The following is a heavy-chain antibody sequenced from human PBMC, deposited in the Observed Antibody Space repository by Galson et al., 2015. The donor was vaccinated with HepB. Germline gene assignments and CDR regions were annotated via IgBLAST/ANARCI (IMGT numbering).Heavy chain of an antibody. CDR3: ARRGVGGTRVI. J-gene: IGHJ4*02. Sequence: QSGAEVKEPGESLKISCKGSGYNFVSYWIGWGRQMPGKGLEWMGSIYPADSDARYSPSFQGQVSISADKSLSTAYLQWSSLKTSDTAMYYCARRGVGGTRVIWGQGTLVTVSS. V-gene: IGHV5-51*03. CDR1: GYNFVSYW. CDR2: IYPADSDA. D-gene: IGHD1-26*01.